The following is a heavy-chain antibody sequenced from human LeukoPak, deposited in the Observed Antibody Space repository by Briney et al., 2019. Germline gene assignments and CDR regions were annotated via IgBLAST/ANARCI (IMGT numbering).Heavy chain of an antibody. CDR2: ISTYHGTT. Sequence: ASVKVSCKASGYTFTNYGISWLRQAPGQGLELMGWISTYHGTTKYAQQFQGRLTMTTDTSTSTAYMELMSLRSDDTAVYYCARDDRVYCSSTSCYGHWGQGTLVTVSS. CDR1: GYTFTNYG. J-gene: IGHJ4*02. CDR3: ARDDRVYCSSTSCYGH. V-gene: IGHV1-18*01. D-gene: IGHD2-2*01.